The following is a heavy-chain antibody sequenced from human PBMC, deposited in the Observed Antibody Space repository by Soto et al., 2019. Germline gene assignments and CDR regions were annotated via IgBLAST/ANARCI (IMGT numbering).Heavy chain of an antibody. J-gene: IGHJ4*02. D-gene: IGHD6-19*01. CDR1: GFTFSNYA. V-gene: IGHV3-23*01. CDR2: ISGSGDST. Sequence: EVQLLESGGNLVQPGGSLRLSCAASGFTFSNYAMSWVRQAPGKGLEWVSVISGSGDSTYYADSVKGRFTISRDNSKNTLYLQMNSLRAEDTAVYYCAKRTSGWYFDYWGQGPLVTVSS. CDR3: AKRTSGWYFDY.